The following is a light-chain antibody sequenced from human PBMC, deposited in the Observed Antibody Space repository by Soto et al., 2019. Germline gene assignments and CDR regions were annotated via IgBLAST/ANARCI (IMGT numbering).Light chain of an antibody. CDR2: GAF. V-gene: IGKV3-20*01. Sequence: EVVLTQSPATLSLSPGERATLSCRTSQSVSNYLAWYQQKPGQAPRLLIYGAFKRATGIPDRFSGSGSGTDFTLTISRLEPEDFAVYFCQQYGSSRTFGQGTKVDIK. J-gene: IGKJ1*01. CDR3: QQYGSSRT. CDR1: QSVSNY.